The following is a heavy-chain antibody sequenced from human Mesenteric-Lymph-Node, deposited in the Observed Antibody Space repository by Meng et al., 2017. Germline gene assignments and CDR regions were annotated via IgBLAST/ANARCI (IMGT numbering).Heavy chain of an antibody. J-gene: IGHJ6*02. CDR1: GGSISSYY. Sequence: GSLRLSCTVSGGSISSYYWSWIRQPPGKGLEWIGYIYYSGSTNYNPSLKSRVTISVDTSKNQFSLKLSSVTAADTAVYYCARKRGYYYGSGNYYYYGMDVWGQGTTVTVSS. V-gene: IGHV4-59*01. CDR3: ARKRGYYYGSGNYYYYGMDV. D-gene: IGHD3-10*01. CDR2: IYYSGST.